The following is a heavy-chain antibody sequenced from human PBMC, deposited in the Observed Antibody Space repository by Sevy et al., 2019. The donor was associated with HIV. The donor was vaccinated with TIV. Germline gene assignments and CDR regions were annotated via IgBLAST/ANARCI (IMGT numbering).Heavy chain of an antibody. V-gene: IGHV3-23*01. Sequence: GGSLRLSCAASGFTFSSYAMSWVRQAPGKGLEWVSAISGSGGSTYYADSVKGRFPISRDNSKNTLYLQMNSLRAEDTAVYYCATSGYYPPFTAFWGQGTLVTVSS. CDR3: ATSGYYPPFTAF. CDR1: GFTFSSYA. CDR2: ISGSGGST. J-gene: IGHJ4*02. D-gene: IGHD3-22*01.